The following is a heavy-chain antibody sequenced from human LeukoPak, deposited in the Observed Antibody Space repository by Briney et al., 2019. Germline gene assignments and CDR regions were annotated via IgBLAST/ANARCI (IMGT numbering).Heavy chain of an antibody. D-gene: IGHD3-9*01. V-gene: IGHV1-2*02. CDR3: ARGPLLRYFDWLLGY. J-gene: IGHJ4*02. Sequence: ASVKVSCKASGYTFTGYYMHWVRQAPGQGLEWMGWINPNSDGTNYAQKFQGRVTMTRDTSISTAYMELSRLRSDDTAVYYCARGPLLRYFDWLLGYWGQGTLVTVSS. CDR1: GYTFTGYY. CDR2: INPNSDGT.